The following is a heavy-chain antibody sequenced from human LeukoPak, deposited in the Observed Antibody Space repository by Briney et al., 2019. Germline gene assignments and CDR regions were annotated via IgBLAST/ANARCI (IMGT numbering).Heavy chain of an antibody. V-gene: IGHV4-39*07. D-gene: IGHD3-10*01. CDR3: ARETGYYYGSGSYSDY. Sequence: PSETLSLTYTVSGGSISSSSYYWGWIRQPPGKGLEWIGSIYYSGSTYYNPSLKSRVTISVDTSKNQFSLKLSSVTAADTAVYYCARETGYYYGSGSYSDYWGQGTLVTVSS. CDR1: GGSISSSSYY. J-gene: IGHJ4*02. CDR2: IYYSGST.